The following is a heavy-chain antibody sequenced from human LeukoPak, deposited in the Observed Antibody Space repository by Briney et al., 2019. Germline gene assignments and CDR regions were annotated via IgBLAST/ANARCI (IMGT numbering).Heavy chain of an antibody. V-gene: IGHV1-8*01. CDR3: ARGAVGNFYYYGMDA. CDR2: MSPNSGDA. D-gene: IGHD2-15*01. Sequence: ASVKVSCKASGYTFTTYDINWVRQATGQGLEWMGWMSPNSGDAKYAQTFQGRFTLTRDTSTSTAYMELSSLRSEDTAVYYCARGAVGNFYYYGMDAWGQGTTVTVSS. J-gene: IGHJ6*02. CDR1: GYTFTTYD.